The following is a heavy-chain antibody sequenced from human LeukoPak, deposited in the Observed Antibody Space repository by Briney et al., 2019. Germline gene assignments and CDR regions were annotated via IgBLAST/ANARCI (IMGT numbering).Heavy chain of an antibody. V-gene: IGHV3-48*04. CDR2: INSGSSSI. D-gene: IGHD3-16*01. CDR3: ARVVYYDYVWGSLDY. CDR1: GFTFRSYS. J-gene: IGHJ4*02. Sequence: GGSLRLSCAAAGFTFRSYSMNWVRQAPGKGLEWLSYINSGSSSIYYADSVKGRFTISRDNAKNSLYLEVNSLRAEDTAVYYCARVVYYDYVWGSLDYWGQGTLVTVSS.